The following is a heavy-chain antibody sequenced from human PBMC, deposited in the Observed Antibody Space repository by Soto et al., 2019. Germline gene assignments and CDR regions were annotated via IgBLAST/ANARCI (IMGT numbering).Heavy chain of an antibody. J-gene: IGHJ4*02. CDR2: ISAYNGNT. D-gene: IGHD4-17*01. V-gene: IGHV1-18*01. Sequence: QVHLVQSGAEVKKPGASVKGSCQAFGYTFTRYNINWVRQAPGQGLEWMGWISAYNGNTNYSEKFQGRVTMSADTTTSTAYMDPRSPTSDDTAVYSWARDRPGRKYGDQPFYYWGQGTLVTVSS. CDR3: ARDRPGRKYGDQPFYY. CDR1: GYTFTRYN.